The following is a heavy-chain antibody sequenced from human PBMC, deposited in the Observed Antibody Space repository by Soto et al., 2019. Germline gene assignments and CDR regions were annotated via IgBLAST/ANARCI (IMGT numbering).Heavy chain of an antibody. V-gene: IGHV4-39*01. CDR1: GGSISSSSYY. D-gene: IGHD7-27*01. J-gene: IGHJ4*02. Sequence: SETLSLTCTVSGGSISSSSYYWGWIRQPPGKGLEWIGSIYYSGSTYYNPSLKSRVTISVDTSKNQFSLKLSSVTAADTAVYYCARHGTGDGDFDYWGQGTLVTVSS. CDR2: IYYSGST. CDR3: ARHGTGDGDFDY.